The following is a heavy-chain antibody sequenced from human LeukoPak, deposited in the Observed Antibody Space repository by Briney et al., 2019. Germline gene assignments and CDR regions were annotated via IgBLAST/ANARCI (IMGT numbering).Heavy chain of an antibody. J-gene: IGHJ5*02. CDR2: IIPILGIA. CDR3: ARARGYSYETYNWFDP. V-gene: IGHV1-69*04. Sequence: ASVKVSCKASGGTFSSYAISWVRQAPGQGLEWMGRIIPILGIADYAQKFQGRVTITADKSTSTAYMELSSLRSEDTAVYYCARARGYSYETYNWFDPWGQGTLVTVSS. CDR1: GGTFSSYA. D-gene: IGHD5-18*01.